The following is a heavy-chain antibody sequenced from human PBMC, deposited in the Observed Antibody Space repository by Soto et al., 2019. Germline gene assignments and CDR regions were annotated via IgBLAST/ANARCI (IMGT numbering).Heavy chain of an antibody. CDR3: ARNNWNYGVY. D-gene: IGHD1-7*01. CDR1: GGSISSSSNY. Sequence: PSETLSLTCTISGGSISSSSNYLAWIRQPPGKGLEWIGSIHSSGSTFSNASLKSRVTISVDTSKSQFSLKLSSVTAADTALYYCARNNWNYGVYWGQGILVTVSS. J-gene: IGHJ4*02. V-gene: IGHV4-39*01. CDR2: IHSSGST.